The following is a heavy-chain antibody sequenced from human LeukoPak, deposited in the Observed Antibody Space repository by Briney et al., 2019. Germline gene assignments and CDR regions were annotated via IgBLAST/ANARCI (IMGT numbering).Heavy chain of an antibody. Sequence: SETLSLTCTVSGGSINSSSYYRGWVRQPPGKGLEWIGSMYYRGSTYYNPSLKSRVTISVDTSKNQFSLKLSSVTAADTAVYYCARDAGHQLSRRNYYAMDVWGQGTTVTVSS. V-gene: IGHV4-39*07. CDR1: GGSINSSSYY. CDR3: ARDAGHQLSRRNYYAMDV. CDR2: MYYRGST. J-gene: IGHJ6*02. D-gene: IGHD1-1*01.